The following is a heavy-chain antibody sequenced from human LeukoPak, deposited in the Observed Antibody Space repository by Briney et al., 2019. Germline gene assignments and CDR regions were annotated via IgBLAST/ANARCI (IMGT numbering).Heavy chain of an antibody. CDR1: DDSITMYY. J-gene: IGHJ6*03. Sequence: PSETLSLTCTVSDDSITMYYWTWIRQPPGKGLEWIGYVDHTGGTKFNPSLNGRVSISRDTSNNFFSLRLRSVTAADTAVYFCARGRVSSSTWYSTYYYFFYMGFWGKGTTVTVSS. V-gene: IGHV4-59*01. D-gene: IGHD4-11*01. CDR2: VDHTGGT. CDR3: ARGRVSSSTWYSTYYYFFYMGF.